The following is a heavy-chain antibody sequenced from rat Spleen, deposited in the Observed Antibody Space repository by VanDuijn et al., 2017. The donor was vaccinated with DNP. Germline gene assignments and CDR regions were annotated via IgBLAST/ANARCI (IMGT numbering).Heavy chain of an antibody. CDR3: ARASGPRFAY. CDR2: VNKDSSRI. J-gene: IGHJ3*01. Sequence: EVKLVESGGGLVQPGRSLKLSCAASGFIFNDFWMGWVRQAPGKGLEWIGEVNKDSSRINYSPSLKEKFTISRDTAKNTLYLQMNKLGSEDTAIYYCARASGPRFAYWGQGTLVTVSS. CDR1: GFIFNDFW. D-gene: IGHD1-4*01. V-gene: IGHV4-2*01.